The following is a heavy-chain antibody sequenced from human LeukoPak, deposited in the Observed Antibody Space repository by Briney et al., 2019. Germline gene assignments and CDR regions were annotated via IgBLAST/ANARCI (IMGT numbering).Heavy chain of an antibody. CDR2: IYTSGST. Sequence: PSETLSLTCTVSGGSISSGSYYWSWIRQPAGKGLEWIGRIYTSGSTNYNPSLKSRVTISVDTSKNQFSLKLSSVTAADTAVYYCARGGTGVLDYWGQGTLVTVSS. V-gene: IGHV4-61*02. CDR3: ARGGTGVLDY. CDR1: GGSISSGSYY. D-gene: IGHD1-1*01. J-gene: IGHJ4*02.